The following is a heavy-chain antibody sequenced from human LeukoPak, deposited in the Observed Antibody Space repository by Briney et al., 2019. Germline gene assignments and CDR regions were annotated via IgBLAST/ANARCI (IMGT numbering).Heavy chain of an antibody. V-gene: IGHV3-23*01. Sequence: PGASLRLSCAASGFTFSDYAVTWVRQAPGKGLEWVSAVSGSGGSTYYADSVKGRFTISRDNSKNTLFLQMNSLRAEDTAVYYCAKLRSLAISYWGLGTLVTVSS. J-gene: IGHJ4*02. CDR3: AKLRSLAISY. CDR1: GFTFSDYA. CDR2: VSGSGGST. D-gene: IGHD2-2*02.